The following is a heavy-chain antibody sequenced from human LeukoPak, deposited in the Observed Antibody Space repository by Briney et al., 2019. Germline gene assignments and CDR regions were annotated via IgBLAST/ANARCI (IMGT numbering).Heavy chain of an antibody. CDR2: IYPGDSET. V-gene: IGHV5-51*01. J-gene: IGHJ4*02. Sequence: GESLKISCKGSGYIFSSEWIGWVRQMPGKGPEWMGIIYPGDSETRYSPSFQGQVTISADKSISTAYLQWSSLKASDTAMYYCARRSGVTYDYWGQGTLVTVSS. CDR3: ARRSGVTYDY. CDR1: GYIFSSEW. D-gene: IGHD3-10*01.